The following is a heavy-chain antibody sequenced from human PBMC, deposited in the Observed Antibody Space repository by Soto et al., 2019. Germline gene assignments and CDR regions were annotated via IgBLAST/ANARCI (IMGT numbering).Heavy chain of an antibody. V-gene: IGHV3-33*01. CDR1: GFTFSSYG. CDR3: ARDPSLVVVAATPPLLDYGMDV. D-gene: IGHD2-15*01. J-gene: IGHJ6*02. Sequence: GGSLRLSCAASGFTFSSYGMHWVRQAPGKGLEWVAVIWYDGSNKYYADSVKGRFTISRDNSKNTLYLQMNSLRAEDTAVYYCARDPSLVVVAATPPLLDYGMDVWGQGTTVTVSS. CDR2: IWYDGSNK.